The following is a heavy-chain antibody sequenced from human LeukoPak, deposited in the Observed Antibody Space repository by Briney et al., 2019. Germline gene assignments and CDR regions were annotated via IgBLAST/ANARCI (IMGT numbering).Heavy chain of an antibody. D-gene: IGHD6-6*01. J-gene: IGHJ4*02. CDR1: GGTFSSYA. Sequence: SVKVSCKASGGTFSSYAISWVRQAPGQGLEWMGRIIPILGIANYAQKFQGRVTITADKSTSTAYMELSSLRSEDTAVYYCARGRAARPVPDYWGQGTLVTVSS. CDR3: ARGRAARPVPDY. V-gene: IGHV1-69*04. CDR2: IIPILGIA.